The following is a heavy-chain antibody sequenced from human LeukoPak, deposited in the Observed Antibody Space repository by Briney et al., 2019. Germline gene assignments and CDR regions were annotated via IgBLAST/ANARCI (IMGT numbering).Heavy chain of an antibody. Sequence: GGSLRLSCAASGFTFSSYAMSWVRQDPGKGLEWVSAISGSGGSTYYADSVKGRFTISRDNSKNTLYLQMNSLRAEDTAVYYCAKDLYGSAPAPGYFQHWGQGTLVTVSS. V-gene: IGHV3-23*01. CDR3: AKDLYGSAPAPGYFQH. J-gene: IGHJ1*01. CDR2: ISGSGGST. D-gene: IGHD2-2*01. CDR1: GFTFSSYA.